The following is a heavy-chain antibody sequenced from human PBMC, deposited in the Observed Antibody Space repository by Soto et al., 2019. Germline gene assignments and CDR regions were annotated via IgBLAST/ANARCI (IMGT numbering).Heavy chain of an antibody. D-gene: IGHD2-15*01. V-gene: IGHV3-30*18. CDR3: AKERRGYCSGGSCYLGRYFDL. Sequence: GGSLRLSCAASGFTFSSYGMHWVRQAPGKGLEWVAVISYDGSNKYYADSVKGRFTISRDNSKNTLYLQMNSLRAEDTAVYYCAKERRGYCSGGSCYLGRYFDLWGRGTLVTVSS. CDR2: ISYDGSNK. CDR1: GFTFSSYG. J-gene: IGHJ2*01.